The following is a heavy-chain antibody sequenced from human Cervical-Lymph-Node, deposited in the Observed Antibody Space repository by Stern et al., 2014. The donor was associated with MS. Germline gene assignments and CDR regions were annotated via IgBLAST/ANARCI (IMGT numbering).Heavy chain of an antibody. CDR3: ARDKDHGLDI. CDR2: VSAQTGST. V-gene: IGHV1-18*01. Sequence: VQLVESGLEVKKPGASVKVSCKASGYTFSSNGISWVRQAPGQGLEWMGWVSAQTGSTAYVQSFHDRFTMTTDPSTRTAFMELRSLRSDDTAMYYCARDKDHGLDICGQGTMVTISS. CDR1: GYTFSSNG. D-gene: IGHD4/OR15-4a*01. J-gene: IGHJ3*02.